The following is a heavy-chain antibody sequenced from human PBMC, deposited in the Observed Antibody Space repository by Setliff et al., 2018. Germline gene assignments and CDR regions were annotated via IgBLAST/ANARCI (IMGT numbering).Heavy chain of an antibody. CDR1: GESFSGYY. V-gene: IGHV4-4*07. CDR2: IYIGGSA. Sequence: SETLSLTCAVYGESFSGYYWSWIRQPAGKGLEWIGHIYIGGSANYNPSLKSRVTMSIDTSKNQFSLKLNSVTAADMAVYYCAREQWLDPPGYYYMDVWAKGTTVTVSS. D-gene: IGHD6-19*01. J-gene: IGHJ6*03. CDR3: AREQWLDPPGYYYMDV.